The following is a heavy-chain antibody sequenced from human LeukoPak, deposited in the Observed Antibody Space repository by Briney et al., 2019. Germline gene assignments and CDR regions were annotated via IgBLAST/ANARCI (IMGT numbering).Heavy chain of an antibody. CDR1: SFSITNTNYY. J-gene: IGHJ4*02. D-gene: IGHD1-26*01. Sequence: SETLSLTCTVSSFSITNTNYYWGWIGQPPGKGLDWIGSISYAGSASYTPSLKSRVTITLETSKNQFFLKLSSVTAADTAVYYCAKSYSGTYLWFFDYWGQGTLVTVSS. CDR3: AKSYSGTYLWFFDY. CDR2: ISYAGSA. V-gene: IGHV4-39*07.